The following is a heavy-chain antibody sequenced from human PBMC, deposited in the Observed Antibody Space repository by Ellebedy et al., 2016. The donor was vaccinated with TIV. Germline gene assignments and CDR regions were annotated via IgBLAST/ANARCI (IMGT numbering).Heavy chain of an antibody. D-gene: IGHD3-22*01. CDR3: ARDMITMIVVVMDV. CDR2: ISATRNYI. V-gene: IGHV3-21*01. CDR1: GFSINTYS. J-gene: IGHJ6*02. Sequence: GESLKISCKGSGFSINTYSMNWVRQAPGKGLEWVSSISATRNYIYYEDSVKGRFTISRDNAKNSLYLQMSSLRAEDTAVYYCARDMITMIVVVMDVWGQGTTVTVSS.